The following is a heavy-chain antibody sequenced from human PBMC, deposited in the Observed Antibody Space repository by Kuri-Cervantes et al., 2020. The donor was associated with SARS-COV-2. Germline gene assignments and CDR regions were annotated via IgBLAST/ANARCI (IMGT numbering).Heavy chain of an antibody. Sequence: GGSLRLSCAASGFTFSSYSMNWVRQAPGKGLEWVSSISSSSSYIYYADSVKGRFTISRDNAKNSRYLQMNSLRAEDTAVYYCARTRMVNTAMAYSGAFDIWGQGTMVTVSS. J-gene: IGHJ3*02. D-gene: IGHD5-18*01. CDR2: ISSSSSYI. CDR1: GFTFSSYS. V-gene: IGHV3-21*04. CDR3: ARTRMVNTAMAYSGAFDI.